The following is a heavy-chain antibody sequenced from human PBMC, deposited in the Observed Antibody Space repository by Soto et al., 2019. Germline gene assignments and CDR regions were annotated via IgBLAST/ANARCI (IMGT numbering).Heavy chain of an antibody. D-gene: IGHD5-18*01. CDR1: GFTFSSYW. CDR2: INSDGSST. Sequence: GGSLRLSCAASGFTFSSYWMHWVRQAPGKGLVWVSRINSDGSSTSYADSVKGRFTISRDNAKNTLYLQMNSLRAEDTAVYYCAREIGIQLWVPVGYYYGMDVWGQGTTVTVSS. J-gene: IGHJ6*02. CDR3: AREIGIQLWVPVGYYYGMDV. V-gene: IGHV3-74*01.